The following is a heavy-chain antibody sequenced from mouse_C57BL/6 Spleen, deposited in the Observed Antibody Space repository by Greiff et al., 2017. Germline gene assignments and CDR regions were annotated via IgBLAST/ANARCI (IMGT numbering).Heavy chain of an antibody. CDR1: GFTFSDYG. Sequence: EVKVVESGGGLVKPGGSLKLSCAASGFTFSDYGMHWVRQAPEKGLEWVAYISSGSSTIYYADTVKGRFTISRDNAKNTLFLQMTSLRSEDTAMYYCARAYDGYGDYWGQGTSVTVSS. CDR3: ARAYDGYGDY. J-gene: IGHJ4*01. V-gene: IGHV5-17*01. CDR2: ISSGSSTI. D-gene: IGHD2-3*01.